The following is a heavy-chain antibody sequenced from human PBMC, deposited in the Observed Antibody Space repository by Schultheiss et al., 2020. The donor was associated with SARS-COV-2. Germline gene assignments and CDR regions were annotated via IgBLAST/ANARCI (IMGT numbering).Heavy chain of an antibody. V-gene: IGHV1-46*01. CDR2: INPSGGST. J-gene: IGHJ4*02. CDR3: ARETPAGIVVVPAAIHASYYFDY. Sequence: ASVKVSCKASGYTFTSYYMHWVRQAPGQGLEWMGIINPSGGSTSYAQKFQGRVTMTRDTSTSTVYMELSSLRSEDTAVYYCARETPAGIVVVPAAIHASYYFDYWGQGTLVTVSS. CDR1: GYTFTSYY. D-gene: IGHD2-2*02.